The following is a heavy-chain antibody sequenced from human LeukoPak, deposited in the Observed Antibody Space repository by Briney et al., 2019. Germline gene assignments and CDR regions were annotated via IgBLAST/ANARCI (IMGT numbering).Heavy chain of an antibody. Sequence: ASVNVSCTASGYTFTSYAMNWVRQAPGQGLEWMGWINTNTGNPTYAQGFTGRFVFSLDTSVSTAYLQISSLKAEDTAVYYCARSGYSGYDYVTGWTWGQGTLVTVSS. CDR3: ARSGYSGYDYVTGWT. J-gene: IGHJ5*02. D-gene: IGHD5-12*01. CDR1: GYTFTSYA. CDR2: INTNTGNP. V-gene: IGHV7-4-1*02.